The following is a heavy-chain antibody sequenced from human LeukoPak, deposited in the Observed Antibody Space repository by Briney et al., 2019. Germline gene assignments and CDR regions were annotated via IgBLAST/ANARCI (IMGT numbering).Heavy chain of an antibody. Sequence: GGSLRLSCAASGFTFSSYAMHWVRQAPGKGLEWVAVISYDGSNKYYADSVKGRFTISRDNSKNTLYLQMNSLRAEDTAVYYCARDLSGYFDYWGQGTLVTVSS. CDR2: ISYDGSNK. CDR1: GFTFSSYA. V-gene: IGHV3-30-3*01. J-gene: IGHJ4*02. CDR3: ARDLSGYFDY. D-gene: IGHD3-22*01.